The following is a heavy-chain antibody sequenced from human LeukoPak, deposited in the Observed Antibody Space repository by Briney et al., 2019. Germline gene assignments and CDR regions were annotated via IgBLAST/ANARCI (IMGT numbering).Heavy chain of an antibody. CDR1: GFTFSSYD. CDR2: IGTAGDT. V-gene: IGHV3-13*01. Sequence: GGSLRLSCAATGFTFSSYDMHWVRQATGKGLEWVSAIGTAGDTYYPGSVKGRFTISRENAKNSLYLQMNSLRAGDTAVYYCARGRYSYVIDYWGQGTLVTVSS. CDR3: ARGRYSYVIDY. D-gene: IGHD5-18*01. J-gene: IGHJ4*02.